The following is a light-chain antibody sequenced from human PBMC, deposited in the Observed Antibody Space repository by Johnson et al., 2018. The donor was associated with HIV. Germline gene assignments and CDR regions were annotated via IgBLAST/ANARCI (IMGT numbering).Light chain of an antibody. J-gene: IGLJ1*01. V-gene: IGLV1-51*01. CDR2: DNN. Sequence: QSVLTQPHSVSAAPGQKVTISCSGSSSNIGNNYVSWYQQLPGTAPKLLIYDNNKRPSGIPDRFSGSKSGTSATLGITGLQTGDEADYYCGTWDSSLSVVFGTGTKVTVL. CDR1: SSNIGNNY. CDR3: GTWDSSLSVV.